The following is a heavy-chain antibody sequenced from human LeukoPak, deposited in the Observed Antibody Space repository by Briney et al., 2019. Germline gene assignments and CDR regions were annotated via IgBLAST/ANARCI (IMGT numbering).Heavy chain of an antibody. Sequence: GSSVKVSCTASGYTFSSYGFSRVRQDPGPGLEWMGLINAYNVNRNYAQNLQGRVTMTTDTSTSTAYMELRSLRSDDTAVYYCSRRQGTTLNFDYWGQGTLVTV. V-gene: IGHV1-18*01. D-gene: IGHD1-1*01. CDR3: SRRQGTTLNFDY. CDR1: GYTFSSYG. CDR2: INAYNVNR. J-gene: IGHJ4*02.